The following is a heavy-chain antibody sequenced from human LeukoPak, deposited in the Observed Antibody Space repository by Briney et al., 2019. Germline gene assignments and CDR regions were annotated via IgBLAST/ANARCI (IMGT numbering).Heavy chain of an antibody. D-gene: IGHD6-13*01. Sequence: ASVKVSCKASGYTFTSYDINWVRQATGQGLEWIGWMNPNSGNTGYAQKFQGRVTMTRNTSISTAYMELSSLRSEDTAVYYCARDPYLREYSSSWYPYYYYYGMDVWGQGTTVTVSS. CDR3: ARDPYLREYSSSWYPYYYYYGMDV. V-gene: IGHV1-8*01. CDR2: MNPNSGNT. CDR1: GYTFTSYD. J-gene: IGHJ6*02.